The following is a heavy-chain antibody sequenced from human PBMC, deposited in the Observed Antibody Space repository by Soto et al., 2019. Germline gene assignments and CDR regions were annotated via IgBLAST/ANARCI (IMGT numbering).Heavy chain of an antibody. J-gene: IGHJ6*02. Sequence: QVQLVQSGAEVKKPGSSVKVSCRASGDTFSSYTVNWVRQAPGRGLEWLGRIIPVLGTTDYAQKFKGRVTITADKPTNLVYMERSSLRSEDRAVYYCARRRYCGYDCYHKHYYGMDVWGQGTTVTVAS. D-gene: IGHD2-21*02. CDR1: GDTFSSYT. V-gene: IGHV1-69*08. CDR2: IIPVLGTT. CDR3: ARRRYCGYDCYHKHYYGMDV.